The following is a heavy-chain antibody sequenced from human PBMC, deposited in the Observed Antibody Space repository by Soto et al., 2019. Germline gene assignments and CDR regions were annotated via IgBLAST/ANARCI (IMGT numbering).Heavy chain of an antibody. CDR1: GGSISSSSYY. V-gene: IGHV4-39*01. Sequence: PSETLSLTCTVSGGSISSSSYYWGGIRQPPGKGLEWIGSIYYSGSTYYNPSLKSRVTISVDTSKNQFSLKLSSVTAADTAVYYCARTDDSSLYYYYMDVWGKGTTVTVSS. CDR2: IYYSGST. J-gene: IGHJ6*03. D-gene: IGHD2-15*01. CDR3: ARTDDSSLYYYYMDV.